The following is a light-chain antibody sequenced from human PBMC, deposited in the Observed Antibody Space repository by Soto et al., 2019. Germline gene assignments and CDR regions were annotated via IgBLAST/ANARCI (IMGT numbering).Light chain of an antibody. CDR2: GAS. CDR1: QSLTSDY. CDR3: QQYGSSPLT. Sequence: DSLLTESPGTLTLSPGERATLSCRASQSLTSDYLAWYQQKPGQTPRLLIHGASNRATGIPARFSGSGPGTDFTLTISRLEPEDFAVYYCQQYGSSPLTFGGGSKVDIK. V-gene: IGKV3-20*01. J-gene: IGKJ4*01.